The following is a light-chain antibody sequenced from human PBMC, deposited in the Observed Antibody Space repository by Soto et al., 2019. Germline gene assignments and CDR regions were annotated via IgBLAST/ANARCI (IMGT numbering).Light chain of an antibody. CDR2: GAS. V-gene: IGKV3-15*01. Sequence: EIVMTQSPATLSVSPGERATLSCRASQSVSSNLAWYQQTPGQAPRLLIYGASNRATGVPARISGSVSGTEFTLTIASLQSEDFAVYYCQQYSSWLWTFGQGTKVDIK. J-gene: IGKJ1*01. CDR3: QQYSSWLWT. CDR1: QSVSSN.